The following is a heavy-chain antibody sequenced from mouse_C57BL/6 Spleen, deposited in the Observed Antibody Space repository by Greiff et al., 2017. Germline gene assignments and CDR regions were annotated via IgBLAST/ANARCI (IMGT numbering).Heavy chain of an antibody. J-gene: IGHJ3*01. CDR2: IDPEDGDT. CDR1: GFNIKDYY. V-gene: IGHV14-1*01. Sequence: VQLQQSGAELVRPGASVKLSCTASGFNIKDYYMHWVKQRPEQGLEWIGRIDPEDGDTEYASKFQGKATMTADTSSNTAYLQLSSLTSEDTAVYYCTAFDYDVEAWFAYWGQGALVTVSA. CDR3: TAFDYDVEAWFAY. D-gene: IGHD2-4*01.